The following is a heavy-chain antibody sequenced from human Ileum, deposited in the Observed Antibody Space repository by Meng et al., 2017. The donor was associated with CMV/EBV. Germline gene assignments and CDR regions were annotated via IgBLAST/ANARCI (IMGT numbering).Heavy chain of an antibody. D-gene: IGHD5-18*01. CDR2: ISPHGGDT. CDR3: ARGYSEGLDV. CDR1: GYTFSGYY. V-gene: IGHV1-2*02. J-gene: IGHJ6*02. Sequence: ASVKVSCKASGYTFSGYYMHWVRQAPGQGLEWMGWISPHGGDTRYAQKFQGRVTMTRDTSISTVSMDLSRLKSDDTAVYYCARGYSEGLDVWCQGTTVTVSS.